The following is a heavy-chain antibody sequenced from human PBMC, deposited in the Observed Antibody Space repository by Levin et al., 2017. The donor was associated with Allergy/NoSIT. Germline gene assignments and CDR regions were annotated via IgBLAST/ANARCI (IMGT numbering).Heavy chain of an antibody. CDR1: GFTFSSYA. D-gene: IGHD1-1*01. J-gene: IGHJ4*02. CDR3: AKDRSLERRGIFDY. CDR2: ISGSGGDT. Sequence: SGGSLRLSCAASGFTFSSYAMSWVRQAPGKGLEWVSAISGSGGDTYYADSVKGRFTISRDNSKNTLYLQMNSLRAEVTAVYFCAKDRSLERRGIFDYWGPGTLVTVSA. V-gene: IGHV3-23*01.